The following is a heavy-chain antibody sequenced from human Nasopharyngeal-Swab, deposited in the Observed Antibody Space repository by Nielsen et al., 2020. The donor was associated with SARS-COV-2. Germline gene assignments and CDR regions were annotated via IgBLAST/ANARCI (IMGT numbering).Heavy chain of an antibody. V-gene: IGHV1-69*06. CDR2: IIPIFGTA. CDR3: ARDRIEITIFGVVYYGMDV. CDR1: GGTFSSYA. J-gene: IGHJ6*02. Sequence: SVKVSCKASGGTFSSYALSWVRPAPGQGLEWMGGIIPIFGTAHYAQQFQGRVTITADKSTSTAYMELSSLRSEDTAVYYCARDRIEITIFGVVYYGMDVWGQGTTVTVSS. D-gene: IGHD3-3*01.